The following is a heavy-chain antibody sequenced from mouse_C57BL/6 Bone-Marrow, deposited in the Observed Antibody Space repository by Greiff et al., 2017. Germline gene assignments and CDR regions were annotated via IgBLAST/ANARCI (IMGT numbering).Heavy chain of an antibody. CDR2: ISDGGSYT. V-gene: IGHV5-4*01. J-gene: IGHJ2*01. D-gene: IGHD1-1*01. CDR3: AREEIYYYGSSYVGGDY. Sequence: DVMLVESGGGLVKPGGSLKLSCAASGFTFSSYAMSWVRQTPEKRLEWVATISDGGSYTYYPDNVKGRFTISRDNAKNNLYLQMSHLKSEDTAMYYCAREEIYYYGSSYVGGDYWGQGTTRTVSS. CDR1: GFTFSSYA.